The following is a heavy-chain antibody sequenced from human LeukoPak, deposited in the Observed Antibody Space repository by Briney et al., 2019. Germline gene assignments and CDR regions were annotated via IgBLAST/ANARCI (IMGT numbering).Heavy chain of an antibody. CDR1: GGSLSGYY. Sequence: SETLSLTCIVSGGSLSGYYWSWIRQPPGKGLEWIGDIYYIGATNYSPYLKSRVTMSVDTSQNQFSLKLSSVTAADTAVYYCARLNAYNYYFWGQGTLVTVSS. V-gene: IGHV4-59*08. CDR3: ARLNAYNYYF. CDR2: IYYIGAT. J-gene: IGHJ4*02. D-gene: IGHD5-24*01.